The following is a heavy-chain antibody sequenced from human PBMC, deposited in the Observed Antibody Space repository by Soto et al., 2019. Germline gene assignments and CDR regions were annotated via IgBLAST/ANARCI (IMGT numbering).Heavy chain of an antibody. CDR2: MYYSGSS. CDR3: ARDVGSGTNYFAY. Sequence: PXETLSLTCTVAGGSISYYYWSWIRQPPGKGLEWIGYMYYSGSSNYNPSLKSRVTISVDTSKNQFSLKLSSVTAADTAVYYCARDVGSGTNYFAYWGQGTLVTVS. J-gene: IGHJ4*02. CDR1: GGSISYYY. D-gene: IGHD3-10*01. V-gene: IGHV4-59*01.